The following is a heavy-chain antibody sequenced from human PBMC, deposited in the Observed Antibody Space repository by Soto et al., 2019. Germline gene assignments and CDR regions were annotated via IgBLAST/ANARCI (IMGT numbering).Heavy chain of an antibody. CDR2: ITGSGGAT. CDR1: GFTFSDYA. CDR3: AKVDRTFPYYFDF. J-gene: IGHJ4*02. V-gene: IGHV3-23*01. Sequence: EVQLLESGGDLVQPGGSLRVSCAASGFTFSDYAMSWVRQAPGKGLEWVSSITGSGGATYYTDSVKGRFFIFRDNSNNTLYLRMNSLRAEDTAVYYCAKVDRTFPYYFDFWGQGTLVTVSS. D-gene: IGHD1-1*01.